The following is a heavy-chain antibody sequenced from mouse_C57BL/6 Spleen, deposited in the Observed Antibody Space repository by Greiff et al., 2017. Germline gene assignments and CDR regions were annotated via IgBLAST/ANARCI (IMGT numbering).Heavy chain of an antibody. Sequence: EVKVVESGGGLVKPGGSLKLSCAASGFTFSDYGMHWVRQAPEKGLEWVAYISSGSSTIYYADTVKGRFTISRDNAKNTLFLQMTSLRSEDTAMYYCARTLYGSPHYYAMDYWGQGTSVTVSS. V-gene: IGHV5-17*01. CDR2: ISSGSSTI. J-gene: IGHJ4*01. CDR3: ARTLYGSPHYYAMDY. CDR1: GFTFSDYG. D-gene: IGHD1-1*01.